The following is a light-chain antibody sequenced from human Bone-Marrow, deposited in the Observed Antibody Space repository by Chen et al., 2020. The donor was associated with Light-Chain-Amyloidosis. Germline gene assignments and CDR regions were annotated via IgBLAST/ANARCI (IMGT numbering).Light chain of an antibody. CDR2: ATS. V-gene: IGKV1-9*01. Sequence: DIQLTQSPSFLSASVGDRVTITCRASQDIGDHLAWFQQTPGKAPKLLIYATSTLQTGVPSRFSGSGSGTQFTLTISSLQPVDFATYYCQHLNSYLFTFGPGTKVDFK. CDR3: QHLNSYLFT. CDR1: QDIGDH. J-gene: IGKJ3*01.